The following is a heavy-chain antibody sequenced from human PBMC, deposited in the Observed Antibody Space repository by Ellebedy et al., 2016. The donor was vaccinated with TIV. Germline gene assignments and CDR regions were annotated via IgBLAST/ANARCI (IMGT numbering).Heavy chain of an antibody. CDR3: ARRKVRSGPALDY. D-gene: IGHD3-10*01. CDR1: GASISSYS. CDR2: FSYTGST. Sequence: MPSETLSLTCTVSGASISSYSCSWIRPPPGMGLDYIGYFSYTGSTNYSPSLNSQVSISVDTSKNQFSLKLSSVTAADTAVYYCARRKVRSGPALDYWGQGTLVTVSS. V-gene: IGHV4-59*08. J-gene: IGHJ4*02.